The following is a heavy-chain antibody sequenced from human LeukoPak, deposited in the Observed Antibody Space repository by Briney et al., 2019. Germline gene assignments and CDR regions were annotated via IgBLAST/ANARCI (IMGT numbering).Heavy chain of an antibody. CDR3: ARHYCSGGSCYGLGAY. J-gene: IGHJ4*02. CDR1: GGSISGYY. CDR2: FYYTGST. Sequence: PSETLSLTCTVSGGSISGYYWSWIRQPPGKGLEWIGCFYYTGSTNYNPSLKSRATISVDTSKSQFSLKPSSVTAADTAVYYCARHYCSGGSCYGLGAYWGQGTLVTVSS. D-gene: IGHD2-15*01. V-gene: IGHV4-59*08.